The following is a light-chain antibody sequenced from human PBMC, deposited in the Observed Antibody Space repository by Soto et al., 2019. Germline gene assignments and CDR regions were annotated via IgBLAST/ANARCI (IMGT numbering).Light chain of an antibody. V-gene: IGLV2-23*01. J-gene: IGLJ1*01. Sequence: QSALTRPASVSGSPGQSITISCIGTNRDVGGHNLVSWYQQYPGKTPKLIIYEGIKRPSGVSNRFSGSKSGNTASLTISGLQAEDEADYYCYSYAGTTTSVFGTGTKLTVL. CDR1: NRDVGGHNL. CDR2: EGI. CDR3: YSYAGTTTSV.